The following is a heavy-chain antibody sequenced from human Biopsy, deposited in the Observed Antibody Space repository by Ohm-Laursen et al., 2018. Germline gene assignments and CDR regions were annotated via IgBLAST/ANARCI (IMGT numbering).Heavy chain of an antibody. CDR2: IWYDGSDQ. CDR3: ARDRREHYQFDS. J-gene: IGHJ4*02. D-gene: IGHD1-26*01. V-gene: IGHV3-33*01. CDR1: GFIFKSYG. Sequence: SLRLSCTASGFIFKSYGMHWVRQGPGKGLEWVALIWYDGSDQYYADSVKGRFTISRGNSKNTVYLQMNSLRAEDTAVYYCARDRREHYQFDSWGQGTRVTVSS.